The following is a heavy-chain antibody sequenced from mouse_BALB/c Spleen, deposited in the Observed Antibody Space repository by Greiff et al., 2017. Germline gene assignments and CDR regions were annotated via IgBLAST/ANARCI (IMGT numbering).Heavy chain of an antibody. CDR3: ATLVYYYGTPFDY. Sequence: VQLQQSGAELVKPGASVKLSCKASGYTFTSYWMHWVKQRPGQGLEWIGEIDPSDSYTNYNQKFKGKATLTVDKSSSTAYMQLSSLTSEDSEVYYCATLVYYYGTPFDYWGQGTTLTVSS. CDR1: GYTFTSYW. D-gene: IGHD1-1*01. V-gene: IGHV1-69*02. CDR2: IDPSDSYT. J-gene: IGHJ2*01.